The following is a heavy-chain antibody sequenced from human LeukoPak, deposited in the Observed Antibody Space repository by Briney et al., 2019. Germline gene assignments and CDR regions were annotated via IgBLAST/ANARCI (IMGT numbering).Heavy chain of an antibody. V-gene: IGHV3-7*01. CDR3: ARAHDSSGRLFDY. Sequence: PGGSLRLSCAASGFTFSSYWMSWVRQAPGKGLEWVANIKQDGSEKDYVDSVKGRFTISRDNAKNSLYLQMNSLRAEDTAVYYCARAHDSSGRLFDYWGQGTLVTVSS. CDR1: GFTFSSYW. CDR2: IKQDGSEK. J-gene: IGHJ4*02. D-gene: IGHD3-22*01.